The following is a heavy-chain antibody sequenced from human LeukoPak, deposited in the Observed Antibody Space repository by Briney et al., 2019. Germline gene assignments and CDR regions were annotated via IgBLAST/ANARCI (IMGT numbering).Heavy chain of an antibody. J-gene: IGHJ6*02. Sequence: GGSLRLSCAASGFTFSSFGMHWVRQAPGKGLEWVAVISYDGSNKYYADSVKGRFTISRDDSQNTLYLQMNSLRLEDTAVYYCGRLMGGYDSYFYGMDVWGQGTTVTVSS. CDR2: ISYDGSNK. D-gene: IGHD5-12*01. CDR1: GFTFSSFG. CDR3: GRLMGGYDSYFYGMDV. V-gene: IGHV3-30*03.